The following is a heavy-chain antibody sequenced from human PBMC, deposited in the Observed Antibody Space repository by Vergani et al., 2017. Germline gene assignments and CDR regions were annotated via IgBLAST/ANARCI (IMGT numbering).Heavy chain of an antibody. Sequence: EVQLLESGGGLVQPGGSLRLSCAASGFTFSSYAMSWVRQAPGKGLEWVSAISGSGGSTYYADSVKGRFTISRDNSKNTLYRQMNSLRAEDTAVYYCANGGSWYYGMDVWGQGTTVTVSS. V-gene: IGHV3-23*01. CDR1: GFTFSSYA. D-gene: IGHD6-13*01. CDR3: ANGGSWYYGMDV. J-gene: IGHJ6*02. CDR2: ISGSGGST.